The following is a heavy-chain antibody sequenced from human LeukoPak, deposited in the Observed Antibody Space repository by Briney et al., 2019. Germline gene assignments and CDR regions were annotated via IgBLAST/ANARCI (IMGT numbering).Heavy chain of an antibody. CDR1: GFTFSSYG. Sequence: GRSLRLSCAASGFTFSSYGMHWVRQAPGKGLEWVAVMSYDGSNKYYADSVKGRFTISRDNSKNTLYLQMNSLRAEDTAVYYCAKDRPLPRRGYSYLFDYWGQGTLVTVSS. D-gene: IGHD5-18*01. J-gene: IGHJ4*02. CDR3: AKDRPLPRRGYSYLFDY. CDR2: MSYDGSNK. V-gene: IGHV3-30*18.